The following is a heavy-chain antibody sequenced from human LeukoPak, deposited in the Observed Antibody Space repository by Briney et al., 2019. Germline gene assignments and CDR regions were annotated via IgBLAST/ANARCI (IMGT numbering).Heavy chain of an antibody. D-gene: IGHD4-23*01. Sequence: KPGGSLRLSCAASGFTFSIYALSWVRQAPGKGLEWVSVLGGSETSTSYADSVKGRFTISRDNSKNTLYLQMNTLRAEDTAVYYCARNDYGGNSFDYWGQGTLVTVSS. J-gene: IGHJ4*02. CDR2: LGGSETST. CDR3: ARNDYGGNSFDY. V-gene: IGHV3-23*01. CDR1: GFTFSIYA.